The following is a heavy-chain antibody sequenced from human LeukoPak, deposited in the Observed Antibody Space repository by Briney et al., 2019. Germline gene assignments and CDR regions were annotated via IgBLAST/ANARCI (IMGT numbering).Heavy chain of an antibody. D-gene: IGHD5-12*01. CDR2: IYSGGST. J-gene: IGHJ4*02. CDR1: GFTVSSNY. V-gene: IGHV3-66*01. Sequence: GGSLRLSCAASGFTVSSNYMSWVRQAPGKGLEWVSVIYSGGSTYYADSVKGRFTISRDNSKNTLYLQMNSLRAEDTAVYYCARESGPGIVATSNFDYWGQGTPVTVSS. CDR3: ARESGPGIVATSNFDY.